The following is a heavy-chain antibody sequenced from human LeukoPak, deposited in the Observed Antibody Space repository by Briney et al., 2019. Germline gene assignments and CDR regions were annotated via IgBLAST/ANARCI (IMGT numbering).Heavy chain of an antibody. CDR1: GGSLSGYY. CDR3: AREGYCRSTSCHTLSDY. Sequence: SETLSLTCTVSGGSLSGYYWSWIRQPAGKGLEWVGRIYSSGGTNYNPSLKSRVTMSIDTSKNQFSLKLRPVTAADTAVYYCAREGYCRSTSCHTLSDYWGQGTLVTVSS. D-gene: IGHD2-2*02. V-gene: IGHV4-4*07. CDR2: IYSSGGT. J-gene: IGHJ4*02.